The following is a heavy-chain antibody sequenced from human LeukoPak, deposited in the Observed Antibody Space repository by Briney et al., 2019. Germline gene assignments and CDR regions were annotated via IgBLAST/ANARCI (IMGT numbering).Heavy chain of an antibody. V-gene: IGHV3-7*01. D-gene: IGHD3-3*01. CDR2: IKQDGSEK. CDR3: ARTYYDFWSGPNNYGMDV. J-gene: IGHJ6*02. Sequence: GGSLRLSCAASGFTFSSYWMSWVRQAPGKGLEWVANIKQDGSEKYYVDSVKGRFTISRDNAKNSLYLQMNSLRAEDTAVHYCARTYYDFWSGPNNYGMDVWGQGTTVTVSS. CDR1: GFTFSSYW.